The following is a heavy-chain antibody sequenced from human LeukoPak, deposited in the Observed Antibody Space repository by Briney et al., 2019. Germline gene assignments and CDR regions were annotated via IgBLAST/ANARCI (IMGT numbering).Heavy chain of an antibody. Sequence: GGSLRLSCAASGFTASSNYMSWVRQAPGKGLEWVSVIYSGGSTYYADSVKGRFAISRDNSKNTLYLQMNSLRAEDTAVYYSARDNDSSGYYYYYMDVWGKGTTVTVSS. V-gene: IGHV3-53*01. CDR1: GFTASSNY. CDR2: IYSGGST. D-gene: IGHD3-22*01. J-gene: IGHJ6*03. CDR3: ARDNDSSGYYYYYMDV.